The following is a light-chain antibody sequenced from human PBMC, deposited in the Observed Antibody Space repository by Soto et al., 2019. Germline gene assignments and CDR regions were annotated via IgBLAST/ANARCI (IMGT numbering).Light chain of an antibody. CDR1: QDISNY. J-gene: IGKJ4*01. Sequence: DIQMTQSPSSLSASVGDRVTITCQASQDISNYLNWYQQKTGKAPKLLIYDASNLETGVPSRFSGSGSGTDFTFTISSLQSGDIATYYCQQYDNLPPVFGGGTKVEIK. CDR2: DAS. CDR3: QQYDNLPPV. V-gene: IGKV1-33*01.